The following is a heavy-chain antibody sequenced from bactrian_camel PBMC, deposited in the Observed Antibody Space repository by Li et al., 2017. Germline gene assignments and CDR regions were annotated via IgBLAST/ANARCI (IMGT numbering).Heavy chain of an antibody. CDR2: ISSDGTT. D-gene: IGHD3*01. CDR1: GAIYCRYD. Sequence: HVQLVESGGDLVEPGGSLRLSRAASGAIYCRYDMSWYRQAPGKEREFVSAISSDGTTSYADSVKGRFTISQDNAKNTLYLQMNSLKPEDAGTYYCAVAIRGMNGASWFCHNRDGIDYWGEGTQVTVS. J-gene: IGHJ7*01. V-gene: IGHV3S53*01.